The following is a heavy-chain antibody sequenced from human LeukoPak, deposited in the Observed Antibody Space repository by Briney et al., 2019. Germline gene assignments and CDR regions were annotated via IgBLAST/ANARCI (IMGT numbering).Heavy chain of an antibody. D-gene: IGHD6-19*01. V-gene: IGHV3-48*03. CDR2: IGSSGTTI. CDR3: ALLAVASDFDY. J-gene: IGHJ4*02. CDR1: GFPFTISE. Sequence: GRSLRLSSAISGFPFTISEMKCSPHAPGKGLECVSNIGSSGTTIYYADAVKGRFSISRDNAKNSLYLQMNSLRVEDTAVYYCALLAVASDFDYWGQGALVTVSS.